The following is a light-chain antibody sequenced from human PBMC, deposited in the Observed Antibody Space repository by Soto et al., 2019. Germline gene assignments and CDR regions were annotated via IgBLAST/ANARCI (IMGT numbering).Light chain of an antibody. Sequence: QSALTQPASVSGSPGQSITISCTGTSSDVGGYNYVSWYQQHPGKAPKLMIYEVSNRPSGVSSRFSGSKSGNTASLTISGLQAEDEADYYCSSYTTSSLWVFGGGTKLTVL. CDR2: EVS. CDR1: SSDVGGYNY. V-gene: IGLV2-14*01. CDR3: SSYTTSSLWV. J-gene: IGLJ3*02.